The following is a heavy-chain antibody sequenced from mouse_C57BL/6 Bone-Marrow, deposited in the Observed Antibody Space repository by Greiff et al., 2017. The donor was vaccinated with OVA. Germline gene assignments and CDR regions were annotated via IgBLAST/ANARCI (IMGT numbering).Heavy chain of an antibody. D-gene: IGHD2-1*01. V-gene: IGHV1-55*01. J-gene: IGHJ2*01. CDR1: GYTFTSYW. CDR2: IYPGSGST. Sequence: QVQLQQPGAELVKPGASVKMSCKASGYTFTSYWITWVKQRPGQGLEWIGDIYPGSGSTNYNEKFKSKATLTVDTSSSTAYMQLSSLTSEDSAAYYCARHLLWSKGDYWGQGTTLTVSS. CDR3: ARHLLWSKGDY.